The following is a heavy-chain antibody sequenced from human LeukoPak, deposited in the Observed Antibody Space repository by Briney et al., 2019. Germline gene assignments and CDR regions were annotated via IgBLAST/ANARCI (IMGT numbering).Heavy chain of an antibody. J-gene: IGHJ4*02. CDR2: ILDSGIT. V-gene: IGHV4-61*01. CDR1: GTSVNGGNFY. Sequence: SETLSLTCAVSGTSVNGGNFYWTWIRQTPGKGLEWIGYILDSGITHYNPSLKSRATISIDTSNNQFSLKLTSVTPADTALYYCARGAGSYYFAFWGQGTLVIVSS. CDR3: ARGAGSYYFAF. D-gene: IGHD1-26*01.